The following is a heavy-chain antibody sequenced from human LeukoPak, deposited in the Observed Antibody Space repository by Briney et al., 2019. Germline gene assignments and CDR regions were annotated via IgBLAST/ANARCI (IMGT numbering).Heavy chain of an antibody. CDR2: VNPNSGGT. J-gene: IGHJ4*02. CDR3: ATAGYDFWSGYSTFDY. CDR1: GYTFAGYH. V-gene: IGHV1-2*02. D-gene: IGHD3-3*01. Sequence: SVKVSCKASGYTFAGYHIHWVRQAPGQGLEWMGWVNPNSGGTNYAQKFQGRVTMTRDTSISTAYMELSRLRSDDTAVYYCATAGYDFWSGYSTFDYWGQGTLVTVSS.